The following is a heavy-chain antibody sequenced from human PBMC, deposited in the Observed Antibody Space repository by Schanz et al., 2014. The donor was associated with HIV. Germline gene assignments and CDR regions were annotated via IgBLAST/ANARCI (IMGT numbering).Heavy chain of an antibody. CDR2: MNPNSGNT. Sequence: QVHLVQSGAEVKKPGASVKVSCKASGYTFTSYDINWVRQATGQGLEWMGWMNPNSGNTGYAQKFQGRVTMTRGTSISTAYMELRSLRSDDTAVYYCARGRSGYCSGGSCPYGRYYFDYWGQGTLVTVSS. CDR1: GYTFTSYD. CDR3: ARGRSGYCSGGSCPYGRYYFDY. D-gene: IGHD2-15*01. J-gene: IGHJ4*02. V-gene: IGHV1-8*01.